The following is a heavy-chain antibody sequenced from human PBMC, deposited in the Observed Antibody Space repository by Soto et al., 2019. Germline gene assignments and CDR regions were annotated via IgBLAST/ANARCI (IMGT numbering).Heavy chain of an antibody. CDR1: GFTFRNAW. CDR3: TTAVWVGYYDFWSGYYAPDAFGI. J-gene: IGHJ3*02. Sequence: NPGGSPRLSCSASGFTFRNAWMNWVRQNPGKGLEWVGRIKSKTDGGTTDYAAPVKGRFTISRDDSKNTLYLQMNSLKTEDTAVYYCTTAVWVGYYDFWSGYYAPDAFGIWGQGTMVTVSS. D-gene: IGHD3-3*01. CDR2: IKSKTDGGTT. V-gene: IGHV3-15*07.